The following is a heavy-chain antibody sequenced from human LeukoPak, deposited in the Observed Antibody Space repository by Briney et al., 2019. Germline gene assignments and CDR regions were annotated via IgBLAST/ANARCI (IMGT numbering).Heavy chain of an antibody. J-gene: IGHJ4*02. D-gene: IGHD1-1*01. Sequence: GGSLRLSCVASGFTFSDCSLNWVRQAPGKGLEWLSSIRKDSGELFYADSVRGRFTISRDNAKNSLYLQMNSLRVEDTAVYYCAKDLQQLEAFDSWGQGTLVTVSS. V-gene: IGHV3-21*01. CDR3: AKDLQQLEAFDS. CDR1: GFTFSDCS. CDR2: IRKDSGEL.